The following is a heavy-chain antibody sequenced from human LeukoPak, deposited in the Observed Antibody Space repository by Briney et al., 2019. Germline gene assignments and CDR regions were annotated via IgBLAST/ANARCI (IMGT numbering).Heavy chain of an antibody. D-gene: IGHD3-22*01. CDR3: AKDKYRYDSSGMDY. CDR1: GFTFSSYG. Sequence: GGSLRLSCAASGFTFSSYGMHWVRQAPGKGLEWVAFIRYDGSHKYYADSVKGRFTISRDNSKNTLYLQMNSLRAEDTAVYYCAKDKYRYDSSGMDYWGQGTLVTVSS. J-gene: IGHJ4*02. CDR2: IRYDGSHK. V-gene: IGHV3-30*02.